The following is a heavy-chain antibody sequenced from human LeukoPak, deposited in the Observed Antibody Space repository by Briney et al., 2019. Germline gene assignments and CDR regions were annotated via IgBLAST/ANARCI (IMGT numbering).Heavy chain of an antibody. CDR1: GFTFRNYG. D-gene: IGHD3-10*01. CDR2: IWYDGSNK. CDR3: ARAGYGSGSYMYYGMDV. J-gene: IGHJ6*02. Sequence: GGSLRLSCAPSGFTFRNYGMHWVRQAPGMGLEWVAVIWYDGSNKYYADSVKGRFTISRDNSKNTPYLQMNSLRAEDTAVYYCARAGYGSGSYMYYGMDVWGQGTTVTVSS. V-gene: IGHV3-33*01.